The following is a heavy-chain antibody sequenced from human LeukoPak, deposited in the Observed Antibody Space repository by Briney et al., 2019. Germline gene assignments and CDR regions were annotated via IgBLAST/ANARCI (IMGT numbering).Heavy chain of an antibody. CDR1: GNYW. CDR2: INSDGSWT. J-gene: IGHJ4*02. Sequence: GGSLRLSCAASGNYWMHWVRQAPGKGLVWVSHINSDGSWTSYADSVKGRFTISRDNAKNTVYLQMNNLRAEDTAVYYCVSFYETYWGRGTLVTVS. CDR3: VSFYETY. V-gene: IGHV3-74*01. D-gene: IGHD2-2*01.